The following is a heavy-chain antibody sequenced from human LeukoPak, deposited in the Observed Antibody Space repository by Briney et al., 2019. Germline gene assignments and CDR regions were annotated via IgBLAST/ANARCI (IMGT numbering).Heavy chain of an antibody. Sequence: SETLSLTCTVSGGPISGDYWSWIRQPAGTGLEWIGRIYTSGSTIYNPSLKSRVTMSVDTSKNQFSLKLSSVTAADTAMYYCARVKDSGGYYYYYYMDVWGKGTTVTVSS. CDR2: IYTSGST. CDR1: GGPISGDY. D-gene: IGHD3-16*01. V-gene: IGHV4-4*07. J-gene: IGHJ6*03. CDR3: ARVKDSGGYYYYYYMDV.